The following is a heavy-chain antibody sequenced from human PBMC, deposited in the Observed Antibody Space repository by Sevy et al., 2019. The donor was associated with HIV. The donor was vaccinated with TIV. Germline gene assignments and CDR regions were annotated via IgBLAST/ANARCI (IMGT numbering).Heavy chain of an antibody. J-gene: IGHJ6*02. CDR3: AREVLRFLEWLPKPYYYYGMDV. CDR2: IYSGGST. Sequence: GGSLRLSCAASGFTVSSNYMSWVRQAPGKGLEWVSVIYSGGSTYYADSVKGRFTISRVNSKNTLYLQMNSLRAEDTAVYYCAREVLRFLEWLPKPYYYYGMDVWGQGTTVTVSS. D-gene: IGHD3-3*01. CDR1: GFTVSSNY. V-gene: IGHV3-53*01.